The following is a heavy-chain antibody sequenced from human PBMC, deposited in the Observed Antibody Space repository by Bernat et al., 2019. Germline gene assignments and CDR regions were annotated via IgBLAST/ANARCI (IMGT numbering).Heavy chain of an antibody. Sequence: QLQLQESGPGLVKPSETLSLTCTVSGGSISTSSYYWGWICQPPGKGLEWIGSIYYSGSTYYNASLKSRVTISVDTSKNQFSLKLSSVTAADTAVYYCARSTKRAPYYYDTNGYYYDYWGQGTLVTVSS. V-gene: IGHV4-39*01. D-gene: IGHD3-22*01. CDR2: IYYSGST. CDR3: ARSTKRAPYYYDTNGYYYDY. CDR1: GGSISTSSYY. J-gene: IGHJ4*02.